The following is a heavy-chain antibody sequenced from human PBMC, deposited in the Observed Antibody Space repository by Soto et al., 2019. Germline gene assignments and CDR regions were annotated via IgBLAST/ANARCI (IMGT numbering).Heavy chain of an antibody. D-gene: IGHD4-17*01. J-gene: IGHJ2*01. CDR3: AREADYGGNFRAWYFDL. CDR2: IWYDGSNK. V-gene: IGHV3-33*01. CDR1: GFTFSSYG. Sequence: QVQLVESGGGVVQPGRSLRLSCAASGFTFSSYGMHRVRQAPGKRLEWVAVIWYDGSNKYYADSVKGRFTISRDNSKNTLYLQMNILRAEDTAVYYCAREADYGGNFRAWYFDLWGRGTLVTVSS.